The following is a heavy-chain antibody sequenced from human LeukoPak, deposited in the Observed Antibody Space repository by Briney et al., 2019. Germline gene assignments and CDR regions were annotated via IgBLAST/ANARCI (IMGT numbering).Heavy chain of an antibody. CDR2: IYYSGST. J-gene: IGHJ4*02. CDR3: ARDPFGGVIGYFDY. Sequence: PSETLSLTCTVSGGSISSGGYYWSWIRQHPGKGLEWIGYIYYSGSTNYNPSLKSRVTISVDTSKNQFSLKLSSVTAADTAVYYCARDPFGGVIGYFDYWGQGTLVTVSS. D-gene: IGHD3-16*02. CDR1: GGSISSGGYY. V-gene: IGHV4-61*08.